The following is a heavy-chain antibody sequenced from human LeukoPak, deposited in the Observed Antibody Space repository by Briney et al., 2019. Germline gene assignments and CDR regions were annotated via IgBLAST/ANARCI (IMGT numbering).Heavy chain of an antibody. CDR2: INPSGGST. V-gene: IGHV1-46*01. CDR3: ARIFHGYDFWSGYVYYYGMDV. D-gene: IGHD3-3*01. CDR1: GYTFTSYY. J-gene: IGHJ6*02. Sequence: ASVKVSCKASGYTFTSYYMHWVRQAPGQGLEWMGIINPSGGSTSYAQKFQGRVTMTRNTSISTAYMELSSLRSEDTAVYYCARIFHGYDFWSGYVYYYGMDVWGQGTTVTVSS.